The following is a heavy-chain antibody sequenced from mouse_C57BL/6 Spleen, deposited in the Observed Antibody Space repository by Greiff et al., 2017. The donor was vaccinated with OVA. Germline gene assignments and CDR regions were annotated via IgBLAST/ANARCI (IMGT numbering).Heavy chain of an antibody. J-gene: IGHJ2*01. Sequence: QVQLQQPGAELVRPGSSVKLSCKASGYTFTSYWMDWVKQRPGQGLEWIGNIYTSDSETHYNQKFKDKATLTVDKSSSTAYMQLSSLTSEDSAVYYCARRQSNYLYYFDYWGQGTTLTVSS. CDR2: IYTSDSET. D-gene: IGHD2-5*01. CDR3: ARRQSNYLYYFDY. V-gene: IGHV1-61*01. CDR1: GYTFTSYW.